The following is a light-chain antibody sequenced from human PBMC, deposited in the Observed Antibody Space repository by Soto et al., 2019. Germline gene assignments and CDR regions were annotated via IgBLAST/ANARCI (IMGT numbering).Light chain of an antibody. CDR3: QRYNSYSGT. V-gene: IGKV1-5*03. CDR1: QTISSW. CDR2: KAS. Sequence: IQMTQAPSTRSETVGDGVTIESGASQTISSWLAWYQQKPGKAPKLLIYKASSLESGVPSRFSGSGSGTEFTLTISSLQPDDFATYYCQRYNSYSGTFGQGTKVDI. J-gene: IGKJ1*01.